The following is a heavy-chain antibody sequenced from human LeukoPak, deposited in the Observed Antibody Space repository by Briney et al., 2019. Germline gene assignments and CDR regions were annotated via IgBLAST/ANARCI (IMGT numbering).Heavy chain of an antibody. Sequence: GASVKVSRKVSGYTLTELSMHWVRQAPGKGLEWMGGFDPEDGETIYAQKFQGRVTMTEDTSTDTAYMELSSLRSEDTAVYYCATTSDSSSFPFDYWGQGTLVTVSS. CDR2: FDPEDGET. CDR3: ATTSDSSSFPFDY. J-gene: IGHJ4*02. CDR1: GYTLTELS. V-gene: IGHV1-24*01. D-gene: IGHD6-6*01.